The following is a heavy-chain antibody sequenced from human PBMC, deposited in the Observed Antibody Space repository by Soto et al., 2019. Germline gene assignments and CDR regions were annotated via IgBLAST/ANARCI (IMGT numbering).Heavy chain of an antibody. CDR3: ARVLWFGLQYYYGMDV. Sequence: ASVKVSCKASGYTFTSYGISWVRQAPGQGLEWRGWISAYNGNTNYAQKLQGRVTMTTDTSTSTAYMELRSLRSDDTAVYYCARVLWFGLQYYYGMDVWGQGTTVTVSS. V-gene: IGHV1-18*04. D-gene: IGHD3-10*01. CDR2: ISAYNGNT. J-gene: IGHJ6*02. CDR1: GYTFTSYG.